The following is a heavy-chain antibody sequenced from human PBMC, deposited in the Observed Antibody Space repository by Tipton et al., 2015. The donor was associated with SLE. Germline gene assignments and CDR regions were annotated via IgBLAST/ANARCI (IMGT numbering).Heavy chain of an antibody. J-gene: IGHJ4*02. Sequence: TLSLTCTVSGGSISSGSYYWSWIRQPAGKGLEWIGRIYTSGSTNYNPSLKSRVTISVDTSKNQFSLKLSSVTAADTAVYYCARGPPGRGFWSGYLFDYWGQGTLVTVSS. CDR1: GGSISSGSYY. V-gene: IGHV4-61*02. D-gene: IGHD3-3*01. CDR2: IYTSGST. CDR3: ARGPPGRGFWSGYLFDY.